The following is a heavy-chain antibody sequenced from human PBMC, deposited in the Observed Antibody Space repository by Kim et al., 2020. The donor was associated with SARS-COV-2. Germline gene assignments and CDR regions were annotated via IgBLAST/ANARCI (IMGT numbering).Heavy chain of an antibody. D-gene: IGHD3-10*02. CDR3: ARDVFGELLYGLS. V-gene: IGHV3-66*01. J-gene: IGHJ5*02. Sequence: YYADSVKGGCTISRDNSKNTLYLQMNSLRAEDTAVYYWARDVFGELLYGLSWGQGTLVTVSS.